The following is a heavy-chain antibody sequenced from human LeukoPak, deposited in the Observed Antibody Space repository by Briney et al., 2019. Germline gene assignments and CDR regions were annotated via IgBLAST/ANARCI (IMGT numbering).Heavy chain of an antibody. D-gene: IGHD4-23*01. Sequence: ASVRVSCKTSGYTFTNYFIHWVRRAPGQGLEWMGIINPSGGSTTFSPKFQGRITLTRDTSTNTVYLDLSSLRSEDTAVYYCARDGDYHGNSALFDYWGQGTQVTVSS. V-gene: IGHV1-46*01. CDR2: INPSGGST. CDR1: GYTFTNYF. J-gene: IGHJ4*02. CDR3: ARDGDYHGNSALFDY.